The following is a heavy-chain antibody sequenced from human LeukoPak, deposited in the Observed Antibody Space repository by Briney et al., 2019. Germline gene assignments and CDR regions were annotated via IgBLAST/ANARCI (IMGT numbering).Heavy chain of an antibody. J-gene: IGHJ4*02. V-gene: IGHV1-18*01. CDR1: GYTFTSYG. D-gene: IGHD2-15*01. CDR3: ARDNIVVVAATKAYYFDY. CDR2: ISAYNGNT. Sequence: GASVKVSCKASGYTFTSYGISWVRQAPGQGLEWMGWISAYNGNTNYAQKLQGRVTMTTDTSTSTAYMELSRLRSDDTAVYCCARDNIVVVAATKAYYFDYWGQGTLVTVSS.